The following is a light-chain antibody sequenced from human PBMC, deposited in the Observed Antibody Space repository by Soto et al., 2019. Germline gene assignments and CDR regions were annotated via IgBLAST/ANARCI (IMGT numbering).Light chain of an antibody. CDR3: HQYNNWPRT. V-gene: IGKV3-15*01. CDR1: QSISSN. Sequence: EIVMTQSPATLSVSPGERATISCRASQSISSNLAWYQQKPGQAPRLLIYRASTRATGIPARFSGSGSGTEFTLTISSLQSEDSAVYYCHQYNNWPRTFGQGTKVEIK. CDR2: RAS. J-gene: IGKJ1*01.